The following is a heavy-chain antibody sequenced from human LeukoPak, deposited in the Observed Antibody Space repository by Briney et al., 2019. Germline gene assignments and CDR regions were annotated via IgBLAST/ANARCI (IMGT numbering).Heavy chain of an antibody. CDR1: GGTFSSYA. V-gene: IGHV1-69*06. D-gene: IGHD6-6*01. J-gene: IGHJ4*02. CDR3: AVEYSSSIGSYFDY. Sequence: SVKISCKASGGTFSSYAISWVRQAPGQGLEWMGGIIPIFGTANYAQKFQGRVTITADKSTSTAYMELSSLRSEDTAVYYCAVEYSSSIGSYFDYWGQGTLVTVSS. CDR2: IIPIFGTA.